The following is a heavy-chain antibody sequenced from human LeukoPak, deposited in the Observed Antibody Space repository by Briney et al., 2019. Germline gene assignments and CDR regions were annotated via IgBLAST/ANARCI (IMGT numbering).Heavy chain of an antibody. D-gene: IGHD1-1*01. CDR1: GGTFSSYA. Sequence: ASVKVSCKASGGTFSSYAISWVRQAPGQGLEWMGYMNPNSGHTVYAQKFQGRVTMTRDTSISTAYMELSSLRFDDTAVYYCARVPRESNSHWGQGTLVTVSS. CDR3: ARVPRESNSH. CDR2: MNPNSGHT. J-gene: IGHJ4*02. V-gene: IGHV1-8*02.